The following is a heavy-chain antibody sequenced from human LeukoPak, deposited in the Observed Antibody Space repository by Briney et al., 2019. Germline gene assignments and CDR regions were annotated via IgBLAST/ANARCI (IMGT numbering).Heavy chain of an antibody. CDR2: IYTSGST. J-gene: IGHJ3*02. V-gene: IGHV4-4*08. CDR3: ARDLASSYAFDI. CDR1: GGSISSYY. Sequence: SETLSLTCTVSGGSISSYYWSWIRQPPGKGLEWIGRIYTSGSTNYNPSLKSRVTISVDTSKNQFSLKLSSVTAADTAVYYCARDLASSYAFDIWGQGTMVTVSS. D-gene: IGHD2-21*01.